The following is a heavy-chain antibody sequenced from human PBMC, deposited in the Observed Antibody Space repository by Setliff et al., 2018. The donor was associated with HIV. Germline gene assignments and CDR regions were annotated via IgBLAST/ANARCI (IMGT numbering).Heavy chain of an antibody. Sequence: GASVKVSCKASGYTFTSYGISWVRQAPGQGLEWMGWISAYNGNTNYAQKLQGRVTMTTDTSTTTAYMELRSLRADDTALYYCARYASYTSDWREAFDIWGQGTMVTVSS. CDR1: GYTFTSYG. CDR3: ARYASYTSDWREAFDI. CDR2: ISAYNGNT. D-gene: IGHD6-19*01. J-gene: IGHJ3*02. V-gene: IGHV1-18*01.